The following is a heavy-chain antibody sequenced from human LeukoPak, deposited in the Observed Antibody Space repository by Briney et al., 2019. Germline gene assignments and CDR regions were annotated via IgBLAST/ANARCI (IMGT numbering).Heavy chain of an antibody. V-gene: IGHV1-69*04. D-gene: IGHD5-18*01. CDR3: ARGLYTAMADY. CDR1: GYTFTSYD. Sequence: GASVKVSCKASGYTFTSYDINWVRQATGQGLEWMGRIIPILGIANYAQKFQGRVTITADKSTSTAYMELSSLRSEDTAVYYCARGLYTAMADYWGQGTLVTVSS. CDR2: IIPILGIA. J-gene: IGHJ4*02.